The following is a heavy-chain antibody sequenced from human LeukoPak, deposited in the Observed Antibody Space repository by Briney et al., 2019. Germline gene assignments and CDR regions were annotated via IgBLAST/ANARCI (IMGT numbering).Heavy chain of an antibody. D-gene: IGHD3-22*01. V-gene: IGHV1-69*05. CDR2: IIPIFGTA. CDR3: ATAGLRGYDSSGYYDLADY. Sequence: SVKVSCKASGGTFSSYAISWVRQAPGQGLEWVGGIIPIFGTANNAQKFKGRVTITTDECTSTASMEMSSLRSEDTAVYYCATAGLRGYDSSGYYDLADYWGQGTLVTVSS. CDR1: GGTFSSYA. J-gene: IGHJ4*02.